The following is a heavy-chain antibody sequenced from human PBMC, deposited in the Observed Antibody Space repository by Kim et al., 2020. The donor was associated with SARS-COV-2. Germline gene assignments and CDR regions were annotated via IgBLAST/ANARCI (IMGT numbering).Heavy chain of an antibody. Sequence: YYPESVKGRFTISRDNAKNSLYRQMDSLRVEDTAVYYCARDPDTSSKVDYWGQGTLVTVSS. CDR3: ARDPDTSSKVDY. D-gene: IGHD6-13*01. J-gene: IGHJ4*02. V-gene: IGHV3-11*01.